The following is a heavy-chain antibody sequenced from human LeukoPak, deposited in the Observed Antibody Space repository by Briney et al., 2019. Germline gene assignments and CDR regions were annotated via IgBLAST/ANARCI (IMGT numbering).Heavy chain of an antibody. V-gene: IGHV3-23*01. CDR1: GFTFSSYA. CDR2: ISGGGGST. CDR3: AKNRAGYNWYFDL. D-gene: IGHD3-9*01. J-gene: IGHJ2*01. Sequence: GGSLRLSCAASGFTFSSYAMSWVRHAPGKGLEWVSAISGGGGSTYYADSVKGRFTISRDNSKNTLYLQMNSLRAEDTAVYYCAKNRAGYNWYFDLWGRGTLVTVSS.